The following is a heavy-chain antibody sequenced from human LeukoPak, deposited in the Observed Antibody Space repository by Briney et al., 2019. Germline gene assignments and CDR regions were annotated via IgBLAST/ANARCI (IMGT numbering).Heavy chain of an antibody. V-gene: IGHV3-53*01. CDR2: IYNSGST. Sequence: PGGSLRLSCAASGFTFRDYYMSWIRQAPGKGLEWVSFIYNSGSTSHADSVKGRFTISRDNSKNTLYLQMNTLRDDDTALYYCARGGAPGGFDYWGQGALVTVSS. CDR3: ARGGAPGGFDY. CDR1: GFTFRDYY. J-gene: IGHJ4*02. D-gene: IGHD3-16*01.